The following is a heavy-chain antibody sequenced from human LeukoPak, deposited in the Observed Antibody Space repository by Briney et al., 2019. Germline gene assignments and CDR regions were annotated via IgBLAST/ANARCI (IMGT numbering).Heavy chain of an antibody. V-gene: IGHV3-48*04. D-gene: IGHD2-15*01. J-gene: IGHJ3*02. CDR1: GFTFTSYN. CDR2: INTKSDSI. CDR3: ATDDWESGVSI. Sequence: GGSLRLSCAASGFTFTSYNMNWFRQAPGQGLEWLSYINTKSDSIFYADSVKGRFTISRDNAKDSLFLQMNNVRAEDTAVYYCATDDWESGVSIWGQGTMVTVS.